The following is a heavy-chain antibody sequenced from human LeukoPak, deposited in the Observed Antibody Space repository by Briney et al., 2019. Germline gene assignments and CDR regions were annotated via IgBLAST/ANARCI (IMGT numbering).Heavy chain of an antibody. CDR2: ISGTDGST. CDR3: AKLVSDSSSY. Sequence: XGSLRLSCAASGFTLRSYIMSLVRQAPGKGLEWVSTISGTDGSTYYADSVKGRFTISRDNARNSLHLQMNSLRAEDTAIYYCAKLVSDSSSYWGRGILVTVSS. V-gene: IGHV3-23*01. J-gene: IGHJ4*02. CDR1: GFTLRSYI. D-gene: IGHD6-6*01.